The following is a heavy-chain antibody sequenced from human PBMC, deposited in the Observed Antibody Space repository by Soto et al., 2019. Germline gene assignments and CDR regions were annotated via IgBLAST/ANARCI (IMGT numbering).Heavy chain of an antibody. D-gene: IGHD1-26*01. CDR1: GGSISSRGYF. J-gene: IGHJ4*02. Sequence: QLQLQESGPGLVKPSETLSLTCTVSGGSISSRGYFWGWIRQPPGKTLEWIGSLNYGGSTYYSPSLKSRVTISVDTSKNQFSLDLNSVTAADTAVYYCARHKGRQWELLFDYWGQGTLVTVSS. CDR3: ARHKGRQWELLFDY. V-gene: IGHV4-39*01. CDR2: LNYGGST.